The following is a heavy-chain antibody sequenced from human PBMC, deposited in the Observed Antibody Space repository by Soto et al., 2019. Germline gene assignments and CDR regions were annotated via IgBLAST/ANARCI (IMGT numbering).Heavy chain of an antibody. Sequence: SETLSLTCAVSGGSISSGGYSWSWIRQPPGKGLEWIGYIYHSGSTYYNPSLKSRVTISVDTSKNQFSLKLSSVTAADTAVYYCARVIRDGYSREYYFDYWGQGTLVTVSS. V-gene: IGHV4-30-2*01. CDR2: IYHSGST. J-gene: IGHJ4*02. CDR1: GGSISSGGYS. CDR3: ARVIRDGYSREYYFDY. D-gene: IGHD5-18*01.